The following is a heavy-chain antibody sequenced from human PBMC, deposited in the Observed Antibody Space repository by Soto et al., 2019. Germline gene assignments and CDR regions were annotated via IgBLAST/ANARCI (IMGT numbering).Heavy chain of an antibody. D-gene: IGHD3-16*01. V-gene: IGHV3-9*02. CDR2: IHWNNGAT. CDR3: TEDILPGGADV. Sequence: PGGSLRLSCVASAFSSHHHAIHWVRQGPGKGLKWVSGIHWNNGATGYADSVKGRFTIFKDNVKNSVYLQMNSLRTDDTAFYYCTEDILPGGADVWGQGTTVTVSS. CDR1: AFSSHHHA. J-gene: IGHJ6*02.